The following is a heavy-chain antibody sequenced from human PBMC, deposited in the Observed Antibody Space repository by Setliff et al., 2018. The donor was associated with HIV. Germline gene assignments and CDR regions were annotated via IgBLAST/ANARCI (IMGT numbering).Heavy chain of an antibody. D-gene: IGHD6-6*01. V-gene: IGHV4-39*01. J-gene: IGHJ4*02. CDR3: ARLAASIAARRRFDY. CDR2: INYSGST. CDR1: GGSISSNNYY. Sequence: PSETLSLTCTVSGGSISSNNYYWGWIRQPPGKGLEWIGSINYSGSTYQNPSLKSRVTISVDTSKNQYSLKLSSVTAADTAVYYCARLAASIAARRRFDYWGQGTLVTVPQ.